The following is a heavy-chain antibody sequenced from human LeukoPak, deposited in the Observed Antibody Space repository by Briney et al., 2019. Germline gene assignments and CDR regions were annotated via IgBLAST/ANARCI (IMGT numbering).Heavy chain of an antibody. J-gene: IGHJ6*03. CDR3: ARAGSSTIFGVVSYYYYMDV. D-gene: IGHD3-3*01. CDR2: ISSSSSYI. Sequence: AGGSLRLSCAASGFTFSSYSMNWVRQAPGKGLEWVSSISSSSSYIYYADSVKGRFTISRDNSKNTLYLQMNSLRAEDTAVYYCARAGSSTIFGVVSYYYYMDVWGKGTTVTVSS. V-gene: IGHV3-21*01. CDR1: GFTFSSYS.